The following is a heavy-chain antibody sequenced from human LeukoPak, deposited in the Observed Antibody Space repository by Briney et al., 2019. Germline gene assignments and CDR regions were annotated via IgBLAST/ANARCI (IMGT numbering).Heavy chain of an antibody. V-gene: IGHV4-34*01. Sequence: SETLSLTCAVYGGSFSGYYWSWIRQPPGKGLEWIGEINHSGGTNYNPSLKSRVTISVDTSKNQFSLKLSSVTAADTAVYYCARGENDFWSGYYTRTFDPWGQGTLVTVSS. CDR3: ARGENDFWSGYYTRTFDP. CDR1: GGSFSGYY. CDR2: INHSGGT. D-gene: IGHD3-3*01. J-gene: IGHJ5*02.